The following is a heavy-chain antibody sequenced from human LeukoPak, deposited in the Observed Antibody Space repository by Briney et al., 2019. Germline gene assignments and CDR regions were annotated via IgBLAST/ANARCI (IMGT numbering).Heavy chain of an antibody. J-gene: IGHJ5*02. CDR1: GGSIKSNNW. CDR3: AREVVGFWSGYPNWFDP. D-gene: IGHD3-3*01. CDR2: IYHSGST. V-gene: IGHV4-4*02. Sequence: SETLSLTCAVSGGSIKSNNWWSWVRQPPGKGLEWIGEIYHSGSTNYNPSLESRVTVSVDTSKNQFSLKLSSVTAADTAVYYCAREVVGFWSGYPNWFDPWGQGTLVTVSS.